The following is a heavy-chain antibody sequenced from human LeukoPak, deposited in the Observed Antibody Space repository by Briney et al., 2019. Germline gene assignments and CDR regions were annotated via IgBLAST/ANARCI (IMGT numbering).Heavy chain of an antibody. Sequence: SETLSLTCTVSGGSIGSSSYYWGWIRQPPGKGLEWIGSIYYSGSTYYNPSLKSRVTISVDTSKNQFSLKLSSVTAADTAVYYCARDNKELLWFGELSNSFDYWGQGTLVTVSS. CDR1: GGSIGSSSYY. D-gene: IGHD3-10*01. CDR2: IYYSGST. V-gene: IGHV4-39*07. CDR3: ARDNKELLWFGELSNSFDY. J-gene: IGHJ4*02.